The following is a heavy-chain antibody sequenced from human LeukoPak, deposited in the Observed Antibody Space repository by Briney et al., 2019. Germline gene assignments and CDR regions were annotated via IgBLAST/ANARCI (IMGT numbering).Heavy chain of an antibody. D-gene: IGHD5-24*01. CDR3: AGRRDGSNLYFDY. J-gene: IGHJ4*02. CDR2: IYTSGST. V-gene: IGHV4-4*09. Sequence: SETLSLTCTVSGGSITTYYWSCIRQPPGKGLEWIGYIYTSGSTNYNPSLKSRVTISVDTSKNQFSLKLNSVTAADTAVYYCAGRRDGSNLYFDYWGQGTLVTVSS. CDR1: GGSITTYY.